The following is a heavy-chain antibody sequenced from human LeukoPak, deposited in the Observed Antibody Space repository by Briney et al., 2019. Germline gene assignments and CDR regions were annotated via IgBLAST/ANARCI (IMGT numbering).Heavy chain of an antibody. D-gene: IGHD6-13*01. V-gene: IGHV3-30*03. CDR2: ISYDGSNK. CDR1: GFTFSSYG. CDR3: ARSPLRVAAPPHY. J-gene: IGHJ4*02. Sequence: GGSLRLSCAASGFTFSSYGMHWVRQAPGKGLEWVAVISYDGSNKYYADSVKGRFTIFRDNSKNTLYLQMNNLRAEDTAVYYCARSPLRVAAPPHYWGQGTLVTVSS.